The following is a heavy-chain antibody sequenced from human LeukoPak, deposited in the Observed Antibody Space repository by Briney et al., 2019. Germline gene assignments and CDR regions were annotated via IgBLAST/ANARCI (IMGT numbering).Heavy chain of an antibody. CDR3: ARDIGDALDI. V-gene: IGHV3-48*01. J-gene: IGHJ3*02. Sequence: SVKGRFTISRDNAKNSLYLQMNSLGAEDTAVYYCARDIGDALDIWGQGQWSPSPQ. D-gene: IGHD1-26*01.